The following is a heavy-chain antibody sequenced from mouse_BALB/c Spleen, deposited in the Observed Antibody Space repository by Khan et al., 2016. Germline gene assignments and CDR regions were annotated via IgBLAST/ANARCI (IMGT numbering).Heavy chain of an antibody. CDR1: GYSITSGYY. Sequence: EVQLVESGPGLVKPSQSLSLTCSVTGYSITSGYYWNWIRQFPGNKLEWMGYISYDGSNNYNPSLKNRISITRDTSKHQFFLKLNSVTTEDTATYYCATYGNYEGFAYWGQGTLVTVSA. CDR2: ISYDGSN. V-gene: IGHV3-6*02. J-gene: IGHJ3*01. CDR3: ATYGNYEGFAY. D-gene: IGHD2-1*01.